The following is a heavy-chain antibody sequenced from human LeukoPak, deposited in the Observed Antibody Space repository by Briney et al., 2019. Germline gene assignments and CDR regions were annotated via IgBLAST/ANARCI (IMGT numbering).Heavy chain of an antibody. CDR2: IKSKTDGGTT. D-gene: IGHD3-22*01. V-gene: IGHV3-15*01. CDR3: TTDLYWYYYDSSY. Sequence: GGSLRLSCAASGFTFSNAWMSWVRQAPGKRLEWVGRIKSKTDGGTTDYAAPVKGRFTISRDDSKNTLYLQMNSLKTEDTAVYYCTTDLYWYYYDSSYWGQGTLVTVSS. CDR1: GFTFSNAW. J-gene: IGHJ4*02.